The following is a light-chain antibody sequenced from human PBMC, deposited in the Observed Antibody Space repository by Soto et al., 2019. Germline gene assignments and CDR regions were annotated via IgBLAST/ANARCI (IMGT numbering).Light chain of an antibody. CDR1: HSVSNNY. Sequence: EIVLTQSPGTLSLSPGERATLSCRASHSVSNNYLAWYQQKPGQAPRLLIYDAYNRATGIPPRFSGSGSGTDFTLTISSLEPEDSAVYYCQQRHMWPITFGQGTRLEIK. J-gene: IGKJ5*01. CDR2: DAY. CDR3: QQRHMWPIT. V-gene: IGKV3D-20*02.